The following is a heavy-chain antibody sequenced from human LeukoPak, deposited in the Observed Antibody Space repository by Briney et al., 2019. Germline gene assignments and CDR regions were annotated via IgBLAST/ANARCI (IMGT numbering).Heavy chain of an antibody. Sequence: SGGSLRLSCAASGFTFSNFAMSWVRQAPGKGLECVSLISANGGATHYADSVKGRFTISRDNSKSTLYLQMNSLRADDTAVYYCAKASGSPYYFDYWGQGTLVTVSS. V-gene: IGHV3-23*01. J-gene: IGHJ4*02. CDR1: GFTFSNFA. CDR2: ISANGGAT. CDR3: AKASGSPYYFDY. D-gene: IGHD3-10*01.